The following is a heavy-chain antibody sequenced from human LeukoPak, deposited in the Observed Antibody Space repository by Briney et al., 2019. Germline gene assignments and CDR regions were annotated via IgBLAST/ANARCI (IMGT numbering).Heavy chain of an antibody. Sequence: GGSVRLSCAASGFTFSSYAMRWVRQAPGKGLEWVSVISGSGGSTYYADSVKGRFTITRDTSTNTLYLQMNSLRAEDTAVYYCAKEGGAAAPGYGMDVWGKGTTVTVSS. CDR1: GFTFSSYA. D-gene: IGHD6-25*01. CDR2: ISGSGGST. CDR3: AKEGGAAAPGYGMDV. J-gene: IGHJ6*04. V-gene: IGHV3-23*01.